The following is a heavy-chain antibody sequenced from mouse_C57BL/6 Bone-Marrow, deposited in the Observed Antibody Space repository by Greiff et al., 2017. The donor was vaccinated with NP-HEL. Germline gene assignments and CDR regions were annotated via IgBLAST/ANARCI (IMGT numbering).Heavy chain of an antibody. Sequence: EVMLVESGGGLVKPGGSLKLSCAASGFTFSSYTMSWVRQTPEKRLEWVATISGGGGNTYYPDSVKGRFTISRDNAKNTLYLQMSSLRSEDTALYYGARRGGFAYWGQGTLVTVSA. J-gene: IGHJ3*01. CDR2: ISGGGGNT. V-gene: IGHV5-9*01. CDR3: ARRGGFAY. CDR1: GFTFSSYT.